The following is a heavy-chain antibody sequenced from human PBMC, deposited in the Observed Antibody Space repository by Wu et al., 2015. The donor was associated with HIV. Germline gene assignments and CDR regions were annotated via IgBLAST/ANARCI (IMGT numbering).Heavy chain of an antibody. CDR1: GYTLTDND. V-gene: IGHV1-8*01. J-gene: IGHJ3*01. Sequence: QVQLVQSGAEVKKPGASVKVSCTASGYTLTDNDINWVRQATGQGLEWMGWLNPNSGNTGYAQKFQGRVTMTRKTSINTVYMELSSLRSEDTAVYYCARGHYDSRGYSPFDFWGQGDNGHRLF. CDR2: LNPNSGNT. D-gene: IGHD3-22*01. CDR3: ARGHYDSRGYSPFDF.